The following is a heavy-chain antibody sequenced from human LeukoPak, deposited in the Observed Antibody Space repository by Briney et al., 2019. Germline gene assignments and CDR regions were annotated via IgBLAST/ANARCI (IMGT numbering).Heavy chain of an antibody. D-gene: IGHD3-10*01. V-gene: IGHV3-23*01. CDR3: AKDTYYYGSGSYYNPYYFDY. J-gene: IGHJ4*02. Sequence: QPGGTLRLSCAASGFTFSSYGMSWVRQAPGKGLEWVSAISGSGGSTYYADSVKGRFTISRDNSKNTLYLQMNSLRAEDTAVYYCAKDTYYYGSGSYYNPYYFDYWGQGTLATVSS. CDR1: GFTFSSYG. CDR2: ISGSGGST.